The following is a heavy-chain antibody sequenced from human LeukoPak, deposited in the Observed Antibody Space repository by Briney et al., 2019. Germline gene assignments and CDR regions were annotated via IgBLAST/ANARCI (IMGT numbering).Heavy chain of an antibody. V-gene: IGHV1-69*13. CDR1: GGTFSSYA. CDR2: IIPIFGTA. J-gene: IGHJ6*02. CDR3: TRMGSSWDYYGMDV. D-gene: IGHD6-13*01. Sequence: ASVKVSCKASGGTFSSYAISWVRQAPGQGLEWMGGIIPIFGTANYAQKFQGRVTITADESTSTAYMELSSLRSEDTVVYYCTRMGSSWDYYGMDVWGQGTTVTVSS.